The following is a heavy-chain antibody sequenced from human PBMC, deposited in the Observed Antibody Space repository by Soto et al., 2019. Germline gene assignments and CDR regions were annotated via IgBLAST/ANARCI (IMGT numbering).Heavy chain of an antibody. Sequence: SETLSLTCTVSGASISGFYRSWIRKSAGKGLEWIGRIYATGTTDYNPSLKSRVMMSVDTSKKQFSLKLRSVTAADTAVYYCVRDGKKTLRDWFDPWGQGISVTVS. V-gene: IGHV4-4*07. CDR1: GASISGFY. CDR2: IYATGTT. CDR3: VRDGKKTLRDWFDP. J-gene: IGHJ5*02. D-gene: IGHD1-1*01.